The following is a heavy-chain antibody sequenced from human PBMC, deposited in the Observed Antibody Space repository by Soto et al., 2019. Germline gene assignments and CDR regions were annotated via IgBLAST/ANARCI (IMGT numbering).Heavy chain of an antibody. D-gene: IGHD3-10*01. CDR3: AAPRDEYGSGVSWFTYGMDI. J-gene: IGHJ6*02. Sequence: PGGSLRLSCLASVLTFSDYAMTWVRHVPGRGLEWVASLDVAGGSTYYADSVRGRFTISRDNSQNTLFLQMKRLTVDDTAIYYCAAPRDEYGSGVSWFTYGMDIWGQGTTVTVSS. V-gene: IGHV3-23*01. CDR2: LDVAGGST. CDR1: VLTFSDYA.